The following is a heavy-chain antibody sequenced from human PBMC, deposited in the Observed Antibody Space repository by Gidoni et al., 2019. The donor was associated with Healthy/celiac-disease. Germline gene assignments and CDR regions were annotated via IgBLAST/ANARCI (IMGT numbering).Heavy chain of an antibody. Sequence: QITLKESGPTLVKPTQTLTLTCTFSGFSLSTSGVGVGWIRQPPGKALEWLALIYWDDDKRYSPSLKSRLTITKDTSKDQVVLTMTNMDPVDTATYYCAHRHPPGKRNYGSTFDYWGQGTLVTVSS. V-gene: IGHV2-5*02. CDR2: IYWDDDK. D-gene: IGHD3-10*01. J-gene: IGHJ4*02. CDR1: GFSLSTSGVG. CDR3: AHRHPPGKRNYGSTFDY.